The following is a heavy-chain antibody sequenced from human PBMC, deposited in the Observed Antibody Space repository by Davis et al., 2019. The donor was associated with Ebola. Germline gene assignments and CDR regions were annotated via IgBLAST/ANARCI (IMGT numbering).Heavy chain of an antibody. CDR3: ARSAAAGVFDY. CDR1: GFTFSTYW. D-gene: IGHD6-13*01. V-gene: IGHV3-7*01. Sequence: GESLKISCAASGFTFSTYWMSWVRQAPGKGLEWVANIKTDGSEEHYVDSVKGRFTISRDNSKNTLYLQMNSLRAEDTAVYYCARSAAAGVFDYWGQGTLVTVSS. CDR2: IKTDGSEE. J-gene: IGHJ4*02.